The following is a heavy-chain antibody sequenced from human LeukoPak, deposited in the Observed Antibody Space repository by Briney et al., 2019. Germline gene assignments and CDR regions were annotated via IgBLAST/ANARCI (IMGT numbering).Heavy chain of an antibody. D-gene: IGHD3-3*01. V-gene: IGHV4-61*01. CDR1: GGSVSSGSYY. J-gene: IGHJ4*02. CDR2: IYYSGST. CDR3: ARAPNDFWSGYFDY. Sequence: NPSETLSLTCTVSGGSVSSGSYYWSWIRQPPGKGLEWIGYIYYSGSTNYNPSLKSRVTISIDTSKNQFSLKLSFVTAADTAVYYCARAPNDFWSGYFDYWGQGTLVTVSS.